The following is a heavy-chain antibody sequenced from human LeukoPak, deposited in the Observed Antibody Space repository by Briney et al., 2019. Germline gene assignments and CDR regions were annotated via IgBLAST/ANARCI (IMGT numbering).Heavy chain of an antibody. D-gene: IGHD1-26*01. J-gene: IGHJ4*02. Sequence: ASVKVSCKASGYTFTGYYIHWVRQAPGQGLEWMGWINPNSGGTNYAQKFQGRVTMTRDTSISTAYKELSRLRSDDTAVYYCARDSGSYYRSFYSDYWGQGTLVTVSS. CDR1: GYTFTGYY. CDR3: ARDSGSYYRSFYSDY. V-gene: IGHV1-2*02. CDR2: INPNSGGT.